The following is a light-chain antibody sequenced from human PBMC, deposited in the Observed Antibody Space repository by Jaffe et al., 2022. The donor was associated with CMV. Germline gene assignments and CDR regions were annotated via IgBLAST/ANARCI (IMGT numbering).Light chain of an antibody. Sequence: QSALTQPASVSGSPGQSITISCTGTSNDVGSYNLVSWYQQRPGEAPKLMIYEVTKRPSGVSNRFSGSKSANTASLTISGLQAEDEAHYSCCSYAGSYTWVFGGGTKLTVL. J-gene: IGLJ2*01. CDR3: CSYAGSYTWV. V-gene: IGLV2-23*02. CDR2: EVT. CDR1: SNDVGSYNL.